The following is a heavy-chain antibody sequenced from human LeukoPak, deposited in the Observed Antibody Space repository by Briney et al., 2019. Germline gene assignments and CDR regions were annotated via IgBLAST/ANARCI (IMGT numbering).Heavy chain of an antibody. CDR2: IYYSGST. CDR1: GGSLNGYY. CDR3: VLTITMIVVVRGY. Sequence: SETLSLTCAVYGGSLNGYYWSWIRQPPGKGLEWIGYIYYSGSTYYNPSLKSRVTISVDTSKNQFSLKLSSVTAADTAVYYCVLTITMIVVVRGYWGQGTLVTVSS. J-gene: IGHJ4*02. D-gene: IGHD3-22*01. V-gene: IGHV4-59*06.